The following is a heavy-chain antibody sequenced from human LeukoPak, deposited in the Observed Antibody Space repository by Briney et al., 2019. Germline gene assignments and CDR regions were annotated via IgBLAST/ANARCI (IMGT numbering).Heavy chain of an antibody. CDR2: VHVTRGT. V-gene: IGHV4-4*07. J-gene: IGHJ6*02. Sequence: SETLSLTCSVSGGSISSHYWSWIRQPAGKGLEWIGRVHVTRGTNYNPSLKSRVTMSVDTSKSQFSLRLSSVTAADTAVYYCARGDETYYDFWSGYSGLRDYYGMDVWGQGTTVTVSS. CDR1: GGSISSHY. D-gene: IGHD3-3*01. CDR3: ARGDETYYDFWSGYSGLRDYYGMDV.